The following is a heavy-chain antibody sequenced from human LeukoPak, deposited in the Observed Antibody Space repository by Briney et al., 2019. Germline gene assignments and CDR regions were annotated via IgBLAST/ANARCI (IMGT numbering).Heavy chain of an antibody. CDR1: GGSISSSSYY. CDR2: IHYSGST. Sequence: SETLSLACTVSGGSISSSSYYWGWLRQPPGKGLEWIGYIHYSGSTYYNPSLKSRVTISVDTSENQFSLKLNSMTAADTAMYYCARAYSRSSEVDYWGQGTLVIVSS. V-gene: IGHV4-39*07. D-gene: IGHD6-6*01. CDR3: ARAYSRSSEVDY. J-gene: IGHJ4*02.